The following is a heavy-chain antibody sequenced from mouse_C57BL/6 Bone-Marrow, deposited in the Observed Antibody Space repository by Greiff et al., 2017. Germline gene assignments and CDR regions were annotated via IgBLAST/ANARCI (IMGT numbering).Heavy chain of an antibody. CDR3: ASYDGYYGFDY. CDR2: IYPSDSET. Sequence: QVQLQQPGAELVRPGSSVKLSCKASGYTFTSYWMDWVKQRPGQGLEWIGNIYPSDSETHYNQKFKDKATLTVDKYSSTAYMQLSSLTSEDSAVYYCASYDGYYGFDYWGQGTTLTVSS. V-gene: IGHV1-61*01. J-gene: IGHJ2*01. D-gene: IGHD2-3*01. CDR1: GYTFTSYW.